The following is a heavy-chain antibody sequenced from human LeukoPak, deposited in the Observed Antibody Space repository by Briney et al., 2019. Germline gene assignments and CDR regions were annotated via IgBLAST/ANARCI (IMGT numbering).Heavy chain of an antibody. Sequence: SETLSLTCAVSGVSLSAYYWSWIRQPPGKGLEWIGSIYYSGSTYYNPSLKSRVTISVDTSKNQFSLKLSSVTAADTAVYYCARRSELRYFDWLSPLDYWGQGTLVTVSS. CDR2: IYYSGST. V-gene: IGHV4-39*01. J-gene: IGHJ4*01. CDR1: GVSLSAYY. CDR3: ARRSELRYFDWLSPLDY. D-gene: IGHD3-9*01.